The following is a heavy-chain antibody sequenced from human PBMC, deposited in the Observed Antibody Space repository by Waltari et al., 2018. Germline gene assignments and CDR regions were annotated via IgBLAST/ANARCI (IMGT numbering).Heavy chain of an antibody. J-gene: IGHJ6*02. D-gene: IGHD3-3*01. Sequence: VQLQESGPGLVMPSETQSLNCAVSGYTISRAYYWGWIRQPPGKGLEWIGTISYSGSTYYNPSLQSRVTMSVHTSENQFSLKLSSVTAADTAVYYCARHNGVVGHYGLDVWGQGTTVTVSS. CDR2: ISYSGST. V-gene: IGHV4-38-2*01. CDR1: GYTISRAYY. CDR3: ARHNGVVGHYGLDV.